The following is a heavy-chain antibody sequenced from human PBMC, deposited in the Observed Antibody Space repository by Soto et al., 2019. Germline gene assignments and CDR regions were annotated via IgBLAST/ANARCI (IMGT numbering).Heavy chain of an antibody. CDR2: IKQDGSET. V-gene: IGHV3-7*01. J-gene: IGHJ4*02. D-gene: IGHD6-13*01. Sequence: EVQLVESGGGLVQPGGSLRLSCAASGFTFSDYWMNWVRQAPGKGLEWVASIKQDGSETYYVDSVKGRFAISKDNSKDSLFLEMNSLRVEDTALYYCARSGYGSTWSPDYWVQGTLVTVSS. CDR1: GFTFSDYW. CDR3: ARSGYGSTWSPDY.